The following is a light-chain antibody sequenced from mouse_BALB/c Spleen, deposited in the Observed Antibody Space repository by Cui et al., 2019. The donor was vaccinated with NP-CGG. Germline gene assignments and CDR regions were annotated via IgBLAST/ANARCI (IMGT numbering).Light chain of an antibody. V-gene: IGLV1*01. J-gene: IGLJ1*01. CDR2: GTN. CDR3: ALWYGNHWV. CDR1: NGAVTTSNY. Sequence: QAVVTQESALTTSPGETVTLTCRSSNGAVTTSNYANWVQEKPDHLFTGLIGGTNNRAPGVPARFSGSLIGDKAALTITGAQTEDEAMYFCALWYGNHWVFGGGTKLTVL.